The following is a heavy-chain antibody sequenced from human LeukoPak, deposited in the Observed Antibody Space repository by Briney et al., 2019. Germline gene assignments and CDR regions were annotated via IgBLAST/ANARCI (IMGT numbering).Heavy chain of an antibody. CDR3: ARQARYNWNDGYYMDV. Sequence: PETLSLTCTLSGGSTISYYSSTIRHRPGKGLEWMGQVYSRGSSNYNPSLKSRVTISVDTSKNQFSLKLSSVTAADTAVYYCARQARYNWNDGYYMDVWGKGTTVTVSS. D-gene: IGHD1-1*01. V-gene: IGHV4-59*08. J-gene: IGHJ6*03. CDR2: VYSRGSS. CDR1: GGSTISYY.